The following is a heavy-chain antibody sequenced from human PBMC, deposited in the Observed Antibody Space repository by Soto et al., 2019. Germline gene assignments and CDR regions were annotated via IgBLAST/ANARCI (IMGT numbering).Heavy chain of an antibody. Sequence: QVQLQESGPGLVKPSQTLSLTCTVSGGSISSGGYYWSWIRQHPGKGLEWIGYIYYSGSTYYNPSLKSRVTISVDTSKNQFSLKLSSVTAADTGVYYCASQNPSYSSSFPFDYWGQGTLVTVSS. D-gene: IGHD6-13*01. CDR2: IYYSGST. V-gene: IGHV4-31*03. CDR1: GGSISSGGYY. J-gene: IGHJ4*02. CDR3: ASQNPSYSSSFPFDY.